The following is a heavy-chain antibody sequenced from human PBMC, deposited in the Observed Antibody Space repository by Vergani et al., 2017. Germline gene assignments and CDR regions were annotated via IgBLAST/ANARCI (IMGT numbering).Heavy chain of an antibody. CDR3: ARGGFEDTAMPTSY. D-gene: IGHD5-18*01. CDR1: GFTFSSYG. CDR2: IWYDGSNK. J-gene: IGHJ4*02. Sequence: QVQLVESGGGVVQPGRSLRLSCAASGFTFSSYGMHWVRQAPGKGLEWVAVIWYDGSNKYYADSVKGRFTISRDNSKNTLYLQMNSLRAEDTAVYYCARGGFEDTAMPTSYWGQGTLVTVSS. V-gene: IGHV3-33*01.